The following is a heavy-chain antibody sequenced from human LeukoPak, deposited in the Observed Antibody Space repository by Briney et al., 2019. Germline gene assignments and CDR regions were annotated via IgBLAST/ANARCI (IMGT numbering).Heavy chain of an antibody. CDR3: ARHAGGIAAAGTRPFDY. Sequence: PSETLSLTCTVSGASFSSSTYYWGWIRQPPGKGLEWIGSIYYSGSTYYNPSLKSRVTMSVDTSKNHFSLKLSSVTAADTAVYYCARHAGGIAAAGTRPFDYWGQGTLVTVSS. CDR1: GASFSSSTYY. V-gene: IGHV4-39*01. J-gene: IGHJ4*02. CDR2: IYYSGST. D-gene: IGHD6-13*01.